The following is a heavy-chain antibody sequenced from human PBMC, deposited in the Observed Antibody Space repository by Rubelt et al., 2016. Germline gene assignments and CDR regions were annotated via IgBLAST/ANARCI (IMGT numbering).Heavy chain of an antibody. D-gene: IGHD1-26*01. Sequence: EVQLVESGGGLVQPGGSLRLSCAASGSSFSTSWMHWVRQVPGKGLVWVSRINSDGSSTTYADSVKGRFTISRDNARNMVFLQMNSLRVEDTAVYYCARDWDGAIDWWGQGTLVTVSP. V-gene: IGHV3-74*01. CDR2: INSDGSST. CDR3: ARDWDGAIDW. J-gene: IGHJ4*02. CDR1: GSSFSTSW.